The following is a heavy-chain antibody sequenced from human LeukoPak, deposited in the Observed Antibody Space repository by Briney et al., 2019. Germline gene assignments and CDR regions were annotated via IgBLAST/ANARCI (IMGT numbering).Heavy chain of an antibody. J-gene: IGHJ3*02. CDR1: GFTLSSYS. D-gene: IGHD6-19*01. Sequence: GGSLRLSCAASGFTLSSYSMNWVRQAPGKGLEWVSSISSSSSYIYYADSVKGRFTISRDNAKDSLYLQMNCLRAEDTAVYYCARDSYSSGRANDAFDIWGQGTMVTVSS. CDR3: ARDSYSSGRANDAFDI. V-gene: IGHV3-21*01. CDR2: ISSSSSYI.